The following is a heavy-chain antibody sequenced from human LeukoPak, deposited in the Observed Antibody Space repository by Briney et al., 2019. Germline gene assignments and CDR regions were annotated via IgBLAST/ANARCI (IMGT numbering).Heavy chain of an antibody. Sequence: GASVKVSCKASGYTFTGYYMHWVRQAPGQGLEWMGRIIPILGIANYAQKFQGRVTITADKSTSTAYMELSSLRSEDTAVYYCARDHPHTIFFWGQGTLVTVSS. CDR2: IIPILGIA. CDR3: ARDHPHTIFF. D-gene: IGHD3-3*01. J-gene: IGHJ4*02. CDR1: GYTFTGYY. V-gene: IGHV1-69*04.